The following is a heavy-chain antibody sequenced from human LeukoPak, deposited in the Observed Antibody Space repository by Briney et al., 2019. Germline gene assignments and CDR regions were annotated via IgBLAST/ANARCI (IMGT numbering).Heavy chain of an antibody. J-gene: IGHJ4*02. V-gene: IGHV1-69*02. Sequence: GSSVKVSCKASGGTFSSYTISWVRQAPGQGLEWMGRIIPILGIANYAQKFQGRVTITADKSTSTAYMELSSLRSEDTAVYYCAIRITMVRGVIPQTSSDYWGQGTLVTVSS. CDR1: GGTFSSYT. D-gene: IGHD3-10*01. CDR2: IIPILGIA. CDR3: AIRITMVRGVIPQTSSDY.